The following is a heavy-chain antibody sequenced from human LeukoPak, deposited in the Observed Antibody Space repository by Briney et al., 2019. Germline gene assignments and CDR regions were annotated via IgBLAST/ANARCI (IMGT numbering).Heavy chain of an antibody. D-gene: IGHD4-17*01. Sequence: SWGSLRLSCAVSGFTLSSYTMNWVRQIPGKGLEWVSSISGSGSYIYYADSVKGRFTISKDNADNSFFLQMSSLRAEDTAVYYCARDEGYGDYVDWGQGTLVTVSS. CDR1: GFTLSSYT. V-gene: IGHV3-21*01. CDR3: ARDEGYGDYVD. CDR2: ISGSGSYI. J-gene: IGHJ4*02.